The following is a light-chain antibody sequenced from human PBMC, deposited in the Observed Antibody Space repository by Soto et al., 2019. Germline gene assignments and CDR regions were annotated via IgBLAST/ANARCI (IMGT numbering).Light chain of an antibody. J-gene: IGKJ2*01. CDR1: QSVSGR. Sequence: EIVMTQSPATRSVSPLERATLSFMPSQSVSGRLAWYQQKPGQVPRLLIHAASTRATGIPARFSGSGSGTEFTLTISSLQPHDFATYYCQQYNSYSYTFGQGTKVDIK. V-gene: IGKV3-15*01. CDR3: QQYNSYSYT. CDR2: AAS.